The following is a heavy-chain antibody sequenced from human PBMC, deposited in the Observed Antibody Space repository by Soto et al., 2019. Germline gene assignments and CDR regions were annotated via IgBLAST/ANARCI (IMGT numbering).Heavy chain of an antibody. Sequence: GESLKISCKGSGYTFTSYGISWVRQAPGQGLEWMGWISAYNGNTNYAQKLQGRVTMTTDTSTSTAYMELRSLRSDDTAVYYCARSDMQRLVQARFGPWGQGTLVTVSS. D-gene: IGHD6-13*01. CDR1: GYTFTSYG. V-gene: IGHV1-18*01. CDR2: ISAYNGNT. CDR3: ARSDMQRLVQARFGP. J-gene: IGHJ5*02.